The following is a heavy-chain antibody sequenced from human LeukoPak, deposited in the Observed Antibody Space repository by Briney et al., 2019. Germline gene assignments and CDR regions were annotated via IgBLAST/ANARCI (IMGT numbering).Heavy chain of an antibody. D-gene: IGHD6-6*01. J-gene: IGHJ5*02. V-gene: IGHV4-30-2*01. CDR2: IYTSGST. CDR1: GGSISSGGYS. Sequence: PSQTLSLTCAVSGGSISSGGYSWSWIRQPPGKGPEWIGYIYTSGSTNYNPSLKSRVTMSIDTSKNQFSLKLSFVTAADTAVYYCARVQYSRSSFGSFWLDPWGQGTLVTVSS. CDR3: ARVQYSRSSFGSFWLDP.